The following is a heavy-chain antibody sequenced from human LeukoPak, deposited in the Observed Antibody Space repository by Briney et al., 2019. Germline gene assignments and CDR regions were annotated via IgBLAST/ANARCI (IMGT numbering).Heavy chain of an antibody. CDR3: ARVTTVTTYFRFDP. Sequence: SETLSLTCAVSGYSISSGYYWGWIRRPPGKGLEWIGIIYHSGSTYYNPSLKSRVTISVDASKNQFSLKLSSVTAADTAVYYCARVTTVTTYFRFDPWGQGTLVTVSS. CDR2: IYHSGST. D-gene: IGHD4-11*01. CDR1: GYSISSGYY. V-gene: IGHV4-38-2*01. J-gene: IGHJ5*02.